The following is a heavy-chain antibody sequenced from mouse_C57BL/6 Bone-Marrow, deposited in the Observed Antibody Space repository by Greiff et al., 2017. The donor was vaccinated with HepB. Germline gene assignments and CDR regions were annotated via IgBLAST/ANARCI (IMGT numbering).Heavy chain of an antibody. J-gene: IGHJ1*03. CDR2: IDPSDSYT. V-gene: IGHV1-69*01. CDR3: AREGYGSFPHWYFDV. CDR1: GYTFTSYW. D-gene: IGHD1-1*01. Sequence: QVQLKQPGAELVMPGASVKLSCKASGYTFTSYWMHWVKQRPGQGLEWIGEIDPSDSYTNYNQKFKGKSTLTVDKSSSTAYMQLSSLTSEDSAVYYCAREGYGSFPHWYFDVWGTGTTVTVSA.